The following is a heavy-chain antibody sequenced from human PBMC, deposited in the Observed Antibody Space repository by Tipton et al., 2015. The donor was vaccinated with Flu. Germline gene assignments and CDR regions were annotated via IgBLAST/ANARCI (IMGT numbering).Heavy chain of an antibody. J-gene: IGHJ3*02. CDR1: RGTFGSYA. CDR2: IIPFFDTA. Sequence: QLVQSGAEVKKPGASMKVSCKTSRGTFGSYAINWVRQAPGQGLEWMGGIIPFFDTANNAQKFQGRLTISADRSTRTVYMELSSLRSADTAVYFCATRSPTYGDAFNIWGQGTTVIVSS. D-gene: IGHD4-17*01. V-gene: IGHV1-69*06. CDR3: ATRSPTYGDAFNI.